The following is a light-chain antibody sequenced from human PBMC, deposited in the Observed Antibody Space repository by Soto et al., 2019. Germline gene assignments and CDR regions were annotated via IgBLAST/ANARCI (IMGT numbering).Light chain of an antibody. CDR1: QSIGSW. CDR2: DAS. J-gene: IGKJ1*01. Sequence: DIQMTQSPSTLSASVGDRVTITCRASQSIGSWLAWYQQKPGKAPKILISDASNLEVGAPSRFSGSGSGTEFTLTISSLQPDDLAIYYCQQCLTTPRTFGQGTRVEI. CDR3: QQCLTTPRT. V-gene: IGKV1-5*01.